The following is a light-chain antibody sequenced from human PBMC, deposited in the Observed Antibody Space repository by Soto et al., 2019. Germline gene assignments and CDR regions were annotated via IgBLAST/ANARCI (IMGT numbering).Light chain of an antibody. J-gene: IGKJ1*01. V-gene: IGKV1-5*03. CDR2: KAS. CDR3: QQYNSYSRT. CDR1: QSVSSW. Sequence: DIQMTQSPSTLSASVGDRVTITCRASQSVSSWLAWYQQKPGKAPKLLIYKASILQSGVPSRFSGSGSGTEFTLTISSLQPDDFATYHCQQYNSYSRTFVQGTKVEIK.